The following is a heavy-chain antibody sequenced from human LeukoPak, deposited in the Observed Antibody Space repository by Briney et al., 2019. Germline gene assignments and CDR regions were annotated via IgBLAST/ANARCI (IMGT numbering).Heavy chain of an antibody. CDR1: GFTFSSYA. CDR3: AKPRKLSSTHYFDY. CDR2: ISGSGGST. J-gene: IGHJ4*02. V-gene: IGHV3-23*01. D-gene: IGHD2-15*01. Sequence: GGSLRLACAASGFTFSSYAMSWVRQAPGKGLEWVSAISGSGGSTYYADSVKGRFTISRDNSKNTLYLQMNSLRAEDTAVYYCAKPRKLSSTHYFDYWGQGTLVTVSS.